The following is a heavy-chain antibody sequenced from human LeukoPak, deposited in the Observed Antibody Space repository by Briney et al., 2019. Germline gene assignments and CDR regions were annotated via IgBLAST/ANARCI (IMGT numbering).Heavy chain of an antibody. V-gene: IGHV3-43*01. CDR1: GFTFDDYT. Sequence: PGGSLRLSCAASGFTFDDYTMHWVRQAPGKGLEWVSLISWDGGSTYYADSVKGRFTISRDNSKNTLYLQMNSLRAEDTAVYYCAKELTPPSSGWYGYYFDYWGQGTLVTVSS. CDR2: ISWDGGST. D-gene: IGHD6-19*01. CDR3: AKELTPPSSGWYGYYFDY. J-gene: IGHJ4*02.